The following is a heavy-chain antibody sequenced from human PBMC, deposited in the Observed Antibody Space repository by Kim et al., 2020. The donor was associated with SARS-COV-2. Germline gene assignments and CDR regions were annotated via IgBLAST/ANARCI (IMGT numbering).Heavy chain of an antibody. J-gene: IGHJ2*01. Sequence: ASVKVSCKASGYTFTSYAMHWVRQAPGQMLEWMGWINAGNGNTKYSQKFQGRVTITRDTSASTAYMELSSLRSEDTAVYYCARDSGGSGWYGWYFDLWGRGTLVTVSS. D-gene: IGHD6-19*01. CDR1: GYTFTSYA. V-gene: IGHV1-3*01. CDR3: ARDSGGSGWYGWYFDL. CDR2: INAGNGNT.